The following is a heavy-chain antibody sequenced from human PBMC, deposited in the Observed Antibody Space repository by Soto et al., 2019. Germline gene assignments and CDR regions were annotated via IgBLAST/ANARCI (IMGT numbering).Heavy chain of an antibody. V-gene: IGHV1-69*06. CDR2: IIPIFGTA. J-gene: IGHJ6*02. CDR3: ARRGITIFGVVILPGHGMDV. D-gene: IGHD3-3*01. Sequence: GASVKVSCKASGGTFSSYAISWVRQAPGQGLEWMGGIIPIFGTANYAQKFQGRVTITADKSTSTAYMELSSLRSEDTAVYYCARRGITIFGVVILPGHGMDVWGQGTTVTVSS. CDR1: GGTFSSYA.